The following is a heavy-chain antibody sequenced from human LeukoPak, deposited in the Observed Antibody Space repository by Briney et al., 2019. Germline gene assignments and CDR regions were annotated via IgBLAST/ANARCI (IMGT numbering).Heavy chain of an antibody. J-gene: IGHJ4*02. CDR1: GYSFTSYW. D-gene: IGHD3-22*01. V-gene: IGHV5-51*01. Sequence: GESLKISCKGSGYSFTSYWIGWVRQMPGKGLEWMGIIYPGGSDTGYSPSFQGQVTISADKSISTAYLQWSSLKASDTAMCYCALLGSGGYYYVDYWGQGTLVSVSS. CDR3: ALLGSGGYYYVDY. CDR2: IYPGGSDT.